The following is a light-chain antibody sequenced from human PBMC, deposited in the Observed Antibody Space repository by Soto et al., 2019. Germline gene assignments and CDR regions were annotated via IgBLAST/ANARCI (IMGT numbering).Light chain of an antibody. Sequence: QSALTQPPSASGSPGQSVTISCTGTSSDVGGYNYVSWYQQHPGKAPKLMIYEVSKRPSGVPDRFSGSKSGNTASLTVSGLQAEDEADSYCSSYAGSNNLVFVGGTKLTVL. V-gene: IGLV2-8*01. CDR3: SSYAGSNNLV. CDR2: EVS. CDR1: SSDVGGYNY. J-gene: IGLJ2*01.